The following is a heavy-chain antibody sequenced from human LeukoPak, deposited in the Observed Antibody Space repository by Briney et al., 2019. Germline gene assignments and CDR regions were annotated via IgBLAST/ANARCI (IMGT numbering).Heavy chain of an antibody. D-gene: IGHD4/OR15-4a*01. CDR1: GYTLTELS. V-gene: IGHV1-24*01. CDR2: FDPEDGET. J-gene: IGHJ3*02. Sequence: AASVKVSCKVSGYTLTELSMHWVRQAPGKGLEWMGGFDPEDGETIYAQKFQGRVTMTEDTSTDTAYMELSSLRSQDTAVYYCATDSGLWEKTGAFDIWGQGTMVTVSS. CDR3: ATDSGLWEKTGAFDI.